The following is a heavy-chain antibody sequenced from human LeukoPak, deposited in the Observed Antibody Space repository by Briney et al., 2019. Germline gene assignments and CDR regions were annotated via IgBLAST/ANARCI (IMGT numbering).Heavy chain of an antibody. CDR1: GGSFSGYY. CDR3: ARLARYRYYFDY. Sequence: SETLSLTYAVYGGSFSGYYWSWIRQPPGKGLEWIGEINHSGSTNYNPSLKSRVTISVDTSKNQFSLKLSSVTAADTAVYYCARLARYRYYFDYWGQGTLVTVSS. CDR2: INHSGST. D-gene: IGHD5-12*01. J-gene: IGHJ4*02. V-gene: IGHV4-34*01.